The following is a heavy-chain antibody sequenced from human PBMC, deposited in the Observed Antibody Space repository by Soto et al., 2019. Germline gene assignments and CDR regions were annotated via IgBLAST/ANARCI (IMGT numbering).Heavy chain of an antibody. V-gene: IGHV4-4*07. D-gene: IGHD5-12*01. CDR3: ARDRDGYNLGAFDI. Sequence: SETLSLTCTVSGGSISSYYWSWIRQPAGKGLEWIGRIYTSGSTNYNPSLKSRVTMSVDTSKNQFSLKLSSVTAADTAVYYRARDRDGYNLGAFDIWGQGTMVTVSS. CDR2: IYTSGST. J-gene: IGHJ3*02. CDR1: GGSISSYY.